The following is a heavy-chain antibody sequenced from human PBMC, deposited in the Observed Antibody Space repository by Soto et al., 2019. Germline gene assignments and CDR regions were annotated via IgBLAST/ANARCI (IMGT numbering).Heavy chain of an antibody. D-gene: IGHD3-16*01. J-gene: IGHJ3*02. CDR1: GFTFSSYW. CDR3: ARGILRGKFRAFDI. CDR2: IKQDGSEK. Sequence: GGSLRLSCAASGFTFSSYWMSWVRQAPGKGLEWVANIKQDGSEKYYVDSVKGRFTISRDNAKNSLYLQMNSLRAEDTAVYYCARGILRGKFRAFDIWGQGTMVTVSS. V-gene: IGHV3-7*01.